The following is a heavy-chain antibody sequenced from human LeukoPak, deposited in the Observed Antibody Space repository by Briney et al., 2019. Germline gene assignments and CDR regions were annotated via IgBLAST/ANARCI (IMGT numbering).Heavy chain of an antibody. CDR3: ARDTANCSGGRYYANLVWD. CDR2: IYSGGST. D-gene: IGHD2-15*01. J-gene: IGHJ4*02. Sequence: PGGSLRLSCAASGFIVSSNVMIWVRQAPGKGLEWVSVIYSGGSTYYADSVKGRFTISRDTSKNTLYLQMTSLRAAHTAVYYCARDTANCSGGRYYANLVWDWGQGTLVTVSS. V-gene: IGHV3-53*01. CDR1: GFIVSSNV.